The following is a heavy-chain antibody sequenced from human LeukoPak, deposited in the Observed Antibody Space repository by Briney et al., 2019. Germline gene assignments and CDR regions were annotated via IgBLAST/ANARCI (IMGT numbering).Heavy chain of an antibody. D-gene: IGHD6-6*01. CDR2: IKQDGSQE. CDR1: SFTLSTYW. V-gene: IGHV3-7*03. J-gene: IGHJ3*01. Sequence: GGSLRLSCAASSFTLSTYWMSWVRQAPGKGLEWVAHIKQDGSQEYYVDSVKGRFIISRDNAKNSLYLQINSLRAEDTAVYYCARSSYSSSSSVWGQGTMVTVSS. CDR3: ARSSYSSSSSV.